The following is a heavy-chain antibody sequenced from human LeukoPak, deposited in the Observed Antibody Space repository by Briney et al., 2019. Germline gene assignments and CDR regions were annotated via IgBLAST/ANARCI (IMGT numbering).Heavy chain of an antibody. CDR1: GFTFSSYA. V-gene: IGHV3-23*01. CDR2: ISGSGGST. CDR3: AKDGTWYSSSWFLNWFDP. Sequence: GGSLRLSCAGSGFTFSSYAMSWVRQAPGKGLEWVSAISGSGGSTYYADSVKGRFTISRDNSKNTLYLQMNSLGAEDTAVYYCAKDGTWYSSSWFLNWFDPWGQGTLVTVSS. D-gene: IGHD6-13*01. J-gene: IGHJ5*02.